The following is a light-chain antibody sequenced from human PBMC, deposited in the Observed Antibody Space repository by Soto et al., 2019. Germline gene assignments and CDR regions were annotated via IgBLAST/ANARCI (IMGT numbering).Light chain of an antibody. CDR2: AAS. Sequence: DIQMTQSPSSLSASVGDRVTITCRASQGISNFLAWHQQKPGKVPKLLIYAASTLQSGVPSRFSASGSGTDFTLTITSLQPEDVATYYCQEYNSVPWTFGQGTKVEIK. CDR3: QEYNSVPWT. V-gene: IGKV1-27*01. CDR1: QGISNF. J-gene: IGKJ1*01.